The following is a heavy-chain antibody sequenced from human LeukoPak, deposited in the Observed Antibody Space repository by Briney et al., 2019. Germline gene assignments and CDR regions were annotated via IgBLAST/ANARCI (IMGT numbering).Heavy chain of an antibody. V-gene: IGHV3-7*01. CDR2: IATDGSEK. Sequence: PGGSLRLSCAASGFRFSDYWMTWVRQAPGKGLECVANIATDGSEKYYPDSVKGRFTISRDNAKNSLYLQMNSLRAEDTAVYYCARDEVPAGGVVPAKHDYWGQGTLVTVSS. D-gene: IGHD2-2*01. J-gene: IGHJ4*02. CDR1: GFRFSDYW. CDR3: ARDEVPAGGVVPAKHDY.